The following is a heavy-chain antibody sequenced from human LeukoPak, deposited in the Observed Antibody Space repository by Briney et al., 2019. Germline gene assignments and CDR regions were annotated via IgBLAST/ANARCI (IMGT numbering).Heavy chain of an antibody. CDR1: GGSISSGSYY. Sequence: PSETLSLTCTVSGGSISSGSYYWSWIRQPAGKGLEWIGRIYTSGSTNYNPSLKSRVTMSVDTSKNQFSLKLSSVTAADTAVYYCAKDDAWLQYGDWGRGTLVTVSS. J-gene: IGHJ4*02. CDR3: AKDDAWLQYGD. D-gene: IGHD5-24*01. V-gene: IGHV4-61*02. CDR2: IYTSGST.